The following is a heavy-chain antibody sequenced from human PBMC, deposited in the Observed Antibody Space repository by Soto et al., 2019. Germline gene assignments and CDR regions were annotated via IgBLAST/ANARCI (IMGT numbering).Heavy chain of an antibody. CDR2: INPSSGGT. CDR1: GYTFTGCY. Sequence: ASVKVSCKASGYTFTGCYMHWVRQAPGQGLEWMGWINPSSGGTNYAQKFQGRVTMTRDTSISTAYMELSRLRSDDTAVYYCARVERVVVPAVTGNWFDPWGQGTLVTVSS. V-gene: IGHV1-2*02. CDR3: ARVERVVVPAVTGNWFDP. D-gene: IGHD2-2*01. J-gene: IGHJ5*02.